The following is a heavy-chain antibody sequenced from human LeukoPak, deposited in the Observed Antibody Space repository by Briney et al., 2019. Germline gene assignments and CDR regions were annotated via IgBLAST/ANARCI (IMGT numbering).Heavy chain of an antibody. CDR2: ISGSGGST. Sequence: GGSLRLSCAASGFTFSSYAMSWVRQAPGKGLEWVSAISGSGGSTYYADSVKGRFTVSRDNSKNTLYLQMNSLRAEDTAVYYCATIDYGDYVLSYASNFDYWGQGTLVTVSS. CDR1: GFTFSSYA. CDR3: ATIDYGDYVLSYASNFDY. D-gene: IGHD4-17*01. V-gene: IGHV3-23*01. J-gene: IGHJ4*02.